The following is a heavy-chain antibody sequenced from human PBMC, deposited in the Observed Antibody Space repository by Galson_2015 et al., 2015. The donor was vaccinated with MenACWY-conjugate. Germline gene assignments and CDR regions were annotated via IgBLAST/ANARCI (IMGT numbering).Heavy chain of an antibody. CDR1: GFTFGDHS. D-gene: IGHD2-15*01. V-gene: IGHV3-20*04. CDR3: ARGQGGCCYSWFAH. Sequence: SLRLSCAASGFTFGDHSLNWVRQAPGKGLEWVAGITQGGGGIGYAASVKGRFTISRDNAKNSLYLQMSSLRAEDTAMYYCARGQGGCCYSWFAHWGQGTLVTVSS. J-gene: IGHJ5*02. CDR2: ITQGGGGI.